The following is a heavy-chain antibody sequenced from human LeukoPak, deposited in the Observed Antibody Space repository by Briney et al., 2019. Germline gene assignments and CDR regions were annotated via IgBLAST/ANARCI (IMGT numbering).Heavy chain of an antibody. Sequence: PGESLTLSCAASGFTLSNYWVHWVRQAPGEGLVWVSRINGSGATTYYADSVKGRFTVSRDNSKKTLYLQMNSLRAEDTAVYYCAKDFRVGYSGYDFDYWGQGTLVTVSS. V-gene: IGHV3-23*01. D-gene: IGHD5-12*01. CDR2: INGSGATT. CDR1: GFTLSNYW. J-gene: IGHJ4*02. CDR3: AKDFRVGYSGYDFDY.